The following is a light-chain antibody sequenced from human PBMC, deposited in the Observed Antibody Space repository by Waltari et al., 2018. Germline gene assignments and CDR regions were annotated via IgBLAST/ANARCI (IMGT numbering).Light chain of an antibody. J-gene: IGLJ3*02. CDR2: DDS. Sequence: SYVLTQPPSVSVAPGQTARISCVGNYIGIKILHWYQMRAGLAPVLVFYDDSDRPSGGPGRFSGSKSGDTATLIISRVEAGDEADYYCQMWDSSPYWLFGGGTKLTVL. CDR1: YIGIKI. V-gene: IGLV3-21*02. CDR3: QMWDSSPYWL.